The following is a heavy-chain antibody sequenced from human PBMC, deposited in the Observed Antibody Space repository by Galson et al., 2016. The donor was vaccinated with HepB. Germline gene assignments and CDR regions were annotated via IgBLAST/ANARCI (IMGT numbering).Heavy chain of an antibody. J-gene: IGHJ4*02. V-gene: IGHV4-59*01. CDR3: ARSNFRMTTRYYFDY. CDR1: GASISSSY. CDR2: SSHYTEST. D-gene: IGHD4-11*01. Sequence: ETLSLTCTVSGASISSSYWSWIRQPPGKGLEWIAYSSHYTESTNYNPSLSSRVTISVDTSKNQFSLSLRSVTAADTAVYYCARSNFRMTTRYYFDYWGQGTLVTVSS.